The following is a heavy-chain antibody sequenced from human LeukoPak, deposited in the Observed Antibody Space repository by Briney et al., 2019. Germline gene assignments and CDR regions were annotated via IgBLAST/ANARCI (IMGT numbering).Heavy chain of an antibody. CDR3: ARAVGEVRVGDAFDI. J-gene: IGHJ3*02. V-gene: IGHV6-1*01. Sequence: SQTLSLTCAISGDSVSSNSATRNWTRQSPSRGLEWLGRTYYRSKWFNHYAVSVRSRISINSDTSKNQFSLQLNSVTPEDTAVYYCARAVGEVRVGDAFDIWGQGTMVAVSS. CDR2: TYYRSKWFN. D-gene: IGHD1-1*01. CDR1: GDSVSSNSAT.